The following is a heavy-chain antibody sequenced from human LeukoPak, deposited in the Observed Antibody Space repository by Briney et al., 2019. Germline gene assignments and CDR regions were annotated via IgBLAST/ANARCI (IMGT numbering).Heavy chain of an antibody. CDR2: ISAYNGNT. CDR3: ARDIPEYYYDSSGYYYFDY. V-gene: IGHV1-18*01. D-gene: IGHD3-22*01. CDR1: GYTFTSYG. J-gene: IGHJ4*02. Sequence: ASVKVSCKASGYTFTSYGISWVRQAPGQGLEWMGWISAYNGNTNYAQKLQGRVTMTTDTSTSTAYMERRSLRSDDTAVYYCARDIPEYYYDSSGYYYFDYWGQGTLVTVSS.